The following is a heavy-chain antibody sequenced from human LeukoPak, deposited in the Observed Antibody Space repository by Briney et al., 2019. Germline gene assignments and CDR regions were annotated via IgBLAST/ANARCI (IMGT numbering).Heavy chain of an antibody. D-gene: IGHD2-2*01. J-gene: IGHJ4*02. V-gene: IGHV1-69*05. Sequence: GVSVKVSCKASGGTFSSYAISWVRQAPGQGLEWMGGIIPIFGTASYAQKFQGRVTVTRDTSTSTAYMELRSLRSDDTAVYYCARVGYCSSTSCFRPADYWGQGTLVTVSS. CDR1: GGTFSSYA. CDR2: IIPIFGTA. CDR3: ARVGYCSSTSCFRPADY.